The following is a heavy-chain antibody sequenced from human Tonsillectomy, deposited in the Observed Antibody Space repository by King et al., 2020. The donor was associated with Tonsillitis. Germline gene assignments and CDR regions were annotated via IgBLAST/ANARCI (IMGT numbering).Heavy chain of an antibody. V-gene: IGHV4-30-2*01. CDR3: ARCRYSGSYYPFDY. J-gene: IGHJ4*02. CDR1: GGPISSGGYS. Sequence: LQLQESGSGLVKPSQTLALTCAVFGGPISSGGYSWSWIRQPPGKGLEWIGYICHIGSTYYNPSLKSRVPISVNRSTNQVSLKLSAVTAADTAVDYCARCRYSGSYYPFDYWGQGTLVTVSS. D-gene: IGHD1-26*01. CDR2: ICHIGST.